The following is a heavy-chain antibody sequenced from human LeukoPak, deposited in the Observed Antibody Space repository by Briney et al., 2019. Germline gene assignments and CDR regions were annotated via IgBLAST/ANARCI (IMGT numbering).Heavy chain of an antibody. D-gene: IGHD3-22*01. Sequence: SQTLSLTCTVSGGSISSSSYYWGWIRQPPGKGLEWIGGIYYSGSTYYDPSLKSRATISVDTSKNQFSLKLSSVTAADTAVYYCARPGSYYYDSSGLRGAFDIWGQGTMVTVSS. CDR1: GGSISSSSYY. CDR2: IYYSGST. CDR3: ARPGSYYYDSSGLRGAFDI. V-gene: IGHV4-39*01. J-gene: IGHJ3*02.